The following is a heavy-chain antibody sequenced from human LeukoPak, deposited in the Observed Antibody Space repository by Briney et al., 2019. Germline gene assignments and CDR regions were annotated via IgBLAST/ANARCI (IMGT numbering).Heavy chain of an antibody. Sequence: ASVKVSCKASAYTFTGYYMHWVRQAPGQGLEWMGWINPNSGGTNYAPKFQGRVTMTRDTSISTAYMELSSLRSDDTAVYYCARDGSPYYYDSSGDAFDIWGQGTMVTVSS. CDR3: ARDGSPYYYDSSGDAFDI. V-gene: IGHV1-2*02. CDR2: INPNSGGT. CDR1: AYTFTGYY. J-gene: IGHJ3*02. D-gene: IGHD3-22*01.